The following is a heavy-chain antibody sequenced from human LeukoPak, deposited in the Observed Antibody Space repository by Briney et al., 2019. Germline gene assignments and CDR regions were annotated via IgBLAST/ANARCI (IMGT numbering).Heavy chain of an antibody. D-gene: IGHD3-10*01. J-gene: IGHJ4*02. CDR3: ANGGTYGSGS. Sequence: GGSLRLSCAASGFPFANTWMHWVRQAPGKGLVWVSLIDNDGRTTHYADSVKGRFTISRDNAKNTVYLQMNSLRAEDTAVYYWANGGTYGSGSWGQGTLVTVSS. CDR2: IDNDGRTT. CDR1: GFPFANTW. V-gene: IGHV3-74*01.